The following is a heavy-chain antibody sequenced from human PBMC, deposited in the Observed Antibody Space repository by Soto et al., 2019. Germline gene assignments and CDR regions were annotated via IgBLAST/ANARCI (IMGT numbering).Heavy chain of an antibody. J-gene: IGHJ5*02. CDR2: INSDGSST. CDR1: GFTFSSYW. CDR3: ARGDSSSDWFDP. V-gene: IGHV3-74*01. D-gene: IGHD6-6*01. Sequence: EVQLVESGGGLVQPGGSLRLSCAASGFTFSSYWMHWVRQAPGKGLVWVSRINSDGSSTSYADSVKGRFTISRDNAKNTLYLQMNSRRAEDTAVYYCARGDSSSDWFDPWGQGTLVTVSS.